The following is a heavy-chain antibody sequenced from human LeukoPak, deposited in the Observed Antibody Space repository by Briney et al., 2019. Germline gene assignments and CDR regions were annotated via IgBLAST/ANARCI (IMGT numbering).Heavy chain of an antibody. CDR2: ISSSGSTI. CDR1: GFTFSSYE. CDR3: AKDAEVLRYFDWLPKGTDY. Sequence: GGSLRLSCAASGFTFSSYEMNWVRKAPGKGLERVSYISSSGSTIYYADSVKGRFTISRDNAKNSLYLQMNSLRAEDTAVYYCAKDAEVLRYFDWLPKGTDYWGQGTLVTVCS. V-gene: IGHV3-48*03. J-gene: IGHJ4*02. D-gene: IGHD3-9*01.